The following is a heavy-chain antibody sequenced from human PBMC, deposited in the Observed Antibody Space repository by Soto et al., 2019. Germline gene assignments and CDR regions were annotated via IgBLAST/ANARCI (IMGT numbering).Heavy chain of an antibody. J-gene: IGHJ6*02. Sequence: AEALHISCKGFGYSFTSCWIGWVRQMPGKRLEWMGIIYPGDSDTRYSPSFQGQVTISADKSISTAYLQWSSLKASDTAMYYCARPTDYRYCCGGNCYCDGCDGMDVCGQGTTVSVSS. V-gene: IGHV5-51*01. CDR2: IYPGDSDT. CDR3: ARPTDYRYCCGGNCYCDGCDGMDV. D-gene: IGHD2-15*01. CDR1: GYSFTSCW.